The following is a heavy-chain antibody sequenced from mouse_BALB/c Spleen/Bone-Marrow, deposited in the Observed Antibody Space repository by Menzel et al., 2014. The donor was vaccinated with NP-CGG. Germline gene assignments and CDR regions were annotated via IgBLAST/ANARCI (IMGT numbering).Heavy chain of an antibody. CDR3: ARHAYGNSYWYFDV. V-gene: IGHV1-82*01. CDR2: IYPGDGDT. Sequence: QVQLQQSGPELVKPGASVKISCKASGYAFSSSWMNWVKQRPGQGLEWIGRIYPGDGDTNYNGTFKGKATLTADKSSSTAYMQLSSLTSVDSAVYFCARHAYGNSYWYFDVWGAGTTVTVSS. J-gene: IGHJ1*01. CDR1: GYAFSSSW. D-gene: IGHD2-1*01.